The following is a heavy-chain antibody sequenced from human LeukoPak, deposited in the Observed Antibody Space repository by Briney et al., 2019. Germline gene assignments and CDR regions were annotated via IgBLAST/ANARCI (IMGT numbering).Heavy chain of an antibody. CDR2: ISTYNGNT. Sequence: ASVKVSCKASGYAFSSYAISWVRQAPGQGFEWMGWISTYNGNTNYVEKFQGRVTMTTDTSTSTAYMELSRLRSDDTAVYYCASGYSSSPLDYWGQGTLVTVSS. D-gene: IGHD6-19*01. V-gene: IGHV1-18*01. CDR3: ASGYSSSPLDY. J-gene: IGHJ4*02. CDR1: GYAFSSYA.